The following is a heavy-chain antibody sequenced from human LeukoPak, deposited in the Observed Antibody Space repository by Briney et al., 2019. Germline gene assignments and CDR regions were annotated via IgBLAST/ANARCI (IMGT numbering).Heavy chain of an antibody. Sequence: GGSLRLSCAACGFIFNSYEMKWLRQAPGKGLEWVSYISGSGSTMYYADSVKGRFTISRDNAKNSLYLQMNSLRAEDTAVYYCAREEWEFDYWGQGTLVTVSS. CDR3: AREEWEFDY. CDR2: ISGSGSTM. D-gene: IGHD1-26*01. CDR1: GFIFNSYE. J-gene: IGHJ4*02. V-gene: IGHV3-48*03.